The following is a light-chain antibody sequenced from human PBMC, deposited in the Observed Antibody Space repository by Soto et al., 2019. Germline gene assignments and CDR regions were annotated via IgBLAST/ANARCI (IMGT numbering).Light chain of an antibody. Sequence: EIVVTQSPATLSLSPGERATLSCRASQSVSSYLAWYQQKTGQAPRLLIYDASNRATGIPARFSGIRSGTDFTLAFSSLEPEDFEVYYCQQYNNWPITFGPGTKVDIK. CDR2: DAS. CDR1: QSVSSY. J-gene: IGKJ3*01. V-gene: IGKV3-11*01. CDR3: QQYNNWPIT.